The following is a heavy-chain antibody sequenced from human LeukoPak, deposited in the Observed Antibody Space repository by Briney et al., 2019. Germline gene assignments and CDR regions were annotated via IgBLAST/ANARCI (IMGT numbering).Heavy chain of an antibody. Sequence: ASVKVSCKASGYTLTACYMHWVRQAPGQGLEWMGWINPNSGGTNYAQKFQGWVTMTRDTSINTAYMELRRLKSDDTAVYYCASGARPYAFDIWGQGTMVTVSS. CDR1: GYTLTACY. J-gene: IGHJ3*02. V-gene: IGHV1-2*04. D-gene: IGHD3-10*01. CDR2: INPNSGGT. CDR3: ASGARPYAFDI.